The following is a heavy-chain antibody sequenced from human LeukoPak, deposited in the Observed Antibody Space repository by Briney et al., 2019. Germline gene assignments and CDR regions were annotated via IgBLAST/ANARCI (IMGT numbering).Heavy chain of an antibody. Sequence: GRSLRLSCTGSGFTFGDFAVTWARQAPGKGLEWLGFIEPKTYGGTTQYAASVKGRFTISRDDSNSVAYLQMNNVKIEDTAVYWCTRGIWGVNRNPATDWGQGTLVSV. CDR1: GFTFGDFA. CDR2: IEPKTYGGTT. V-gene: IGHV3-49*04. CDR3: TRGIWGVNRNPATD. J-gene: IGHJ4*02. D-gene: IGHD1-14*01.